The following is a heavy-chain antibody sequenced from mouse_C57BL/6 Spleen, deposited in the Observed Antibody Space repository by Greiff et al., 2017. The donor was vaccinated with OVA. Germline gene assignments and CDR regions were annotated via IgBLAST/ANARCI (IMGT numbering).Heavy chain of an antibody. CDR3: ARNWGHYGEFAY. Sequence: VQGVESGPGLVQPSQSLSITCTVSGFSLTSYGVHWVRQSPGKGLEWLGVIWSGGSTDYNAAFMSRLSISKDNSKSQVFFKMNSLQADDTAIYYCARNWGHYGEFAYWGQGTLVTVSA. V-gene: IGHV2-2*01. J-gene: IGHJ3*01. CDR1: GFSLTSYG. CDR2: IWSGGST. D-gene: IGHD1-1*01.